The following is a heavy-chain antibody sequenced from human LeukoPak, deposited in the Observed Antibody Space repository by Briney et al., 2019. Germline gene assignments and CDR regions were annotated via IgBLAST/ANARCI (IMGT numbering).Heavy chain of an antibody. V-gene: IGHV1-2*02. J-gene: IGHJ4*02. CDR1: GYTFTGYY. Sequence: ASVKVSCKASGYTFTGYYMHWVRQAPGQGLGWMGWINPNSGGTNYAQKFRGRVTMTRDTSISTAYMELSRLRSDDTAVYYCARERVGYYGSGSYYGQDWGQGTLVTVSS. CDR2: INPNSGGT. D-gene: IGHD3-10*01. CDR3: ARERVGYYGSGSYYGQD.